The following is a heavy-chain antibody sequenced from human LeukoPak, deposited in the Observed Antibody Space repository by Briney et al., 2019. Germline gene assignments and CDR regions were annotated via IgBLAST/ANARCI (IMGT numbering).Heavy chain of an antibody. Sequence: GASVKVSCKASGYTFTGYYIHWVRQAPGQGLEWMGWINPNSGGTNYAQKFQGRVTMTRDTSINTAYMELSRLRSDDTAVYYCAREARYCSGGSCYLPNYWGQGTLVTVSS. CDR2: INPNSGGT. D-gene: IGHD2-15*01. V-gene: IGHV1-2*02. CDR3: AREARYCSGGSCYLPNY. J-gene: IGHJ4*02. CDR1: GYTFTGYY.